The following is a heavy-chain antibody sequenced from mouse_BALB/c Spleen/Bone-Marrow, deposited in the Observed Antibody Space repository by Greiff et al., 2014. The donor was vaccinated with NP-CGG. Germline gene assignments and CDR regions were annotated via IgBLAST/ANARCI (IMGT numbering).Heavy chain of an antibody. CDR1: GFTFSSYA. D-gene: IGHD1-2*01. V-gene: IGHV5-9-3*01. CDR2: ISSGGSYT. Sequence: VQLKESGGGLVKPGGSLKLSCAASGFTFSSYAMSWVRQTPEKRLEWVATISSGGSYTYYPDSVKGRFTISRVNAKNTLHLQMSSLSSEATAMYYCARHFITTATGAMDYWGQGTSVTVSS. J-gene: IGHJ4*01. CDR3: ARHFITTATGAMDY.